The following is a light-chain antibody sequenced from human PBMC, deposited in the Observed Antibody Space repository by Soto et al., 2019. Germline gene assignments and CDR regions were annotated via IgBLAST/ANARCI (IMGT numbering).Light chain of an antibody. V-gene: IGKV3-20*01. CDR3: QQFGSSSLFT. CDR2: GAS. CDR1: QSVSSSY. Sequence: EIVLTQSPGTLSLCPGERATLSCRASQSVSSSYLAWYQQKPGQAPRLLIYGASSRATGIPDRFSGSGSGTDFTLTISRLEPEDFAVYYCQQFGSSSLFTFGPGTKVDVK. J-gene: IGKJ3*01.